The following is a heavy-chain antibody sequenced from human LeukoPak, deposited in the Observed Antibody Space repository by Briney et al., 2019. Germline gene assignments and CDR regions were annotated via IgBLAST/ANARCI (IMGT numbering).Heavy chain of an antibody. CDR3: ARDQSHYYDSSGYYYVPNFDY. J-gene: IGHJ4*02. Sequence: RGSLRLSCAASGFTFSSYSMNWVRQAPGKGLEWVSSISSSSSYIYYADSVKGRFTISRDNAKNSLYLQMNSLRAEDTAVYYCARDQSHYYDSSGYYYVPNFDYWGQGTLVTVSS. V-gene: IGHV3-21*01. D-gene: IGHD3-22*01. CDR1: GFTFSSYS. CDR2: ISSSSSYI.